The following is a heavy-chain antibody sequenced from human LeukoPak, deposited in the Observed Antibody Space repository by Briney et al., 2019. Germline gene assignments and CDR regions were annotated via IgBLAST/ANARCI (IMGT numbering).Heavy chain of an antibody. Sequence: SETLSLTCTVSGGSISSSAHYWGWIRQPPGKGLEWIGNIYYSGSTYYNPSLKSRVTISVDTSKNQFSLKLSSVTAADTALYYCARDPYGPSGSFDYWGQGTLVTVSS. D-gene: IGHD3-10*01. V-gene: IGHV4-39*07. CDR1: GGSISSSAHY. CDR3: ARDPYGPSGSFDY. J-gene: IGHJ4*02. CDR2: IYYSGST.